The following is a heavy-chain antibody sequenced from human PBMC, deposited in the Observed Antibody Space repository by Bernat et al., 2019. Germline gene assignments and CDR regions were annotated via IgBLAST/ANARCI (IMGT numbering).Heavy chain of an antibody. Sequence: QVQLQESGPGLVKPSETLSLTCPVSGGSISSYYWSWIRQPPGKGLEWIGYIYYSGSTNYNPSSKSRVTMSVEASRNQFSLKLSAVTAADKAVYCCARFTVTSKPYYYYYYMDVWGKGTAVTVSS. CDR2: IYYSGST. D-gene: IGHD4-11*01. J-gene: IGHJ6*03. V-gene: IGHV4-59*01. CDR3: ARFTVTSKPYYYYYYMDV. CDR1: GGSISSYY.